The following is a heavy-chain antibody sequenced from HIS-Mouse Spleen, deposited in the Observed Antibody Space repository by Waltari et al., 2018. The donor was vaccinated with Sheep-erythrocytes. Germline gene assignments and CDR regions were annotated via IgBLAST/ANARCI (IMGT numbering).Heavy chain of an antibody. V-gene: IGHV1-2*02. CDR1: GYTFTGYS. CDR3: ARGYYDFWSGSALGAFDI. CDR2: INPNSGGT. Sequence: QVQLVQSGAEVKTPGASVKVSCTASGYTFTGYSMHWVRQAPGQGLEWMGWINPNSGGTNYAQKFQGRVTMTRDTSISTAYMELSRLRSDDTAVYYCARGYYDFWSGSALGAFDIWGQGTMVTVSS. J-gene: IGHJ3*02. D-gene: IGHD3-3*01.